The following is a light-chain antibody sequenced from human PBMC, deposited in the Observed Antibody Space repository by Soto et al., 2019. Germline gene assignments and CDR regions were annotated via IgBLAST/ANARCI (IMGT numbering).Light chain of an antibody. CDR3: QTWGTGPVV. J-gene: IGLJ2*01. CDR2: LNSDGSH. V-gene: IGLV4-69*01. Sequence: QPVRTQSPSASASLGASVKLTCTLSSGHSSYAIAWHQQQPEKGPRYLMKLNSDGSHSKGDGIPDRFSGSSSGAERYLTISSLQSEDEADYYCQTWGTGPVVFGGGTKLTVL. CDR1: SGHSSYA.